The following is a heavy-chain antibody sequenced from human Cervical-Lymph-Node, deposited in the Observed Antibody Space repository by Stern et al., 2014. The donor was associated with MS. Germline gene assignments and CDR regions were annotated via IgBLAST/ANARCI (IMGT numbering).Heavy chain of an antibody. CDR1: GFTFSNHW. D-gene: IGHD4-23*01. Sequence: VQLVQSGGRLVQPGGSLTLSCAASGFTFSNHWMHWVRQAPGRGLIWISRINSDQTRTAYADYVKGRFSISRDNARNTLYLQMNSLRAEDTAVYYCARDQLHGRTLLDYWGQGTLVTVSS. CDR3: ARDQLHGRTLLDY. CDR2: INSDQTRT. J-gene: IGHJ4*02. V-gene: IGHV3-74*01.